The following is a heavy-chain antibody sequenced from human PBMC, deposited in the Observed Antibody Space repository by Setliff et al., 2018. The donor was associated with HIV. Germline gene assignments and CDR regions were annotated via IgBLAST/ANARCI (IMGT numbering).Heavy chain of an antibody. D-gene: IGHD3-16*01. V-gene: IGHV5-51*01. J-gene: IGHJ4*02. CDR1: GYSFASYW. Sequence: GESLKISCKAGGYSFASYWSGWVRQMPGKGLEWMGIIYPGDSDTRYSPSFQGQVTFSADKSISTAYLQWSSLRGDDTAVYSCARMIFYRHNYDDCDYWGRGTLVTVSS. CDR3: ARMIFYRHNYDDCDY. CDR2: IYPGDSDT.